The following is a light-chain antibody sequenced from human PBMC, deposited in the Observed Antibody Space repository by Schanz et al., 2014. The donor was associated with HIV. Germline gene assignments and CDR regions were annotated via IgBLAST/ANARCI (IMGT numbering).Light chain of an antibody. CDR1: QSISTY. CDR2: GAS. J-gene: IGKJ2*01. V-gene: IGKV3-20*01. CDR3: QQYAALPQT. Sequence: DIVLTQSPATLSLSPGERATLSCRASQSISTYLAWYQHKPGQAPRLLIYGASTRATGIPDRFSGSGSGTDFTLTISRLEPEDFAVYYCQQYAALPQTFGQGTKLEI.